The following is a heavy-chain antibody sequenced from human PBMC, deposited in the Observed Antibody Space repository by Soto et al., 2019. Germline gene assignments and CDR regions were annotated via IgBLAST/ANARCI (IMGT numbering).Heavy chain of an antibody. Sequence: ESGGGVVQPGRSLRLSCEGSGFTSSSYVMHWVRKAPGRGLKGLSLISFDGRKKNYADSVKGRFTTPRDNSKNMMYLQMNSLRPEDTAVYYCARGVFYYYGSSGYSPDYWGQGTLVTVSS. V-gene: IGHV3-30*04. D-gene: IGHD3-22*01. J-gene: IGHJ4*02. CDR3: ARGVFYYYGSSGYSPDY. CDR2: ISFDGRKK. CDR1: GFTSSSYV.